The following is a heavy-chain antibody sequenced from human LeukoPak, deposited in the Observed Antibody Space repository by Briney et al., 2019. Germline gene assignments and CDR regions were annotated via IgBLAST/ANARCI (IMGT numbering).Heavy chain of an antibody. CDR2: IHYTGNT. J-gene: IGHJ4*02. CDR3: ARAPLADYFGSSGYYYFDY. D-gene: IGHD3-22*01. CDR1: SGSFSDDGYY. Sequence: PSETLSLTCSVSSGSFSDDGYYWSWLRHHPGKGLEWIGYIHYTGNTFYNPSLRSRVTMSVDTSKNQFSQKVNSVTAADTAVYYCARAPLADYFGSSGYYYFDYWGQGSLVTVSS. V-gene: IGHV4-31*03.